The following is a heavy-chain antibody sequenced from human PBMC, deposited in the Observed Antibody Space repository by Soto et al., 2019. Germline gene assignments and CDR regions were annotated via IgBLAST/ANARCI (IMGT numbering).Heavy chain of an antibody. Sequence: QVQLQESGPGLVKPSETLSLTCTVSGGSITNYYCSWFRQPPGKGLDWIGYITYDGYSAYNLSLKRRVTLSMDASKTQFSMMLESVTATDTAVYYCARHGFGPLHGLVDVWGPGTTVIVSS. D-gene: IGHD3-10*01. CDR3: ARHGFGPLHGLVDV. V-gene: IGHV4-59*08. J-gene: IGHJ6*02. CDR2: ITYDGYS. CDR1: GGSITNYY.